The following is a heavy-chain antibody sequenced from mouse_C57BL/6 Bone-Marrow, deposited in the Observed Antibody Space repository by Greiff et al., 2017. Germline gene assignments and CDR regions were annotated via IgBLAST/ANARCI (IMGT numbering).Heavy chain of an antibody. CDR3: AREGLRGWDWFAY. Sequence: QVQLQQPGAELVRPGTSVKLSCKASGYTFTSYWMHWVKQRPGQGLEWIGVIDPSDSYTNYNQKFKGKATLTVDTSSSTAYMQLSSLTSEDSAGYYWAREGLRGWDWFAYWGQGTRVTVSA. J-gene: IGHJ3*01. CDR1: GYTFTSYW. V-gene: IGHV1-59*01. D-gene: IGHD2-4*01. CDR2: IDPSDSYT.